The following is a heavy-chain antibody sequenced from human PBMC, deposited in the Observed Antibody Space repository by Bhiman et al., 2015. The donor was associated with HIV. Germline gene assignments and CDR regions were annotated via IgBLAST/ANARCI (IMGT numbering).Heavy chain of an antibody. CDR3: VKDSRPLYSSSSGHYYYYGMDV. CDR1: GFTFSFYG. D-gene: IGHD6-6*01. J-gene: IGHJ6*02. Sequence: VQLVESGGGVVQPGGSLRLSCAASGFTFSFYGMYWVRQAPGKGLEWVAFIRYDGSHKYYADSVKGRFTISRDNSQNTLYLQMNSLRAEDTAVYFCVKDSRPLYSSSSGHYYYYGMDVWAKGPRSPSP. CDR2: IRYDGSHK. V-gene: IGHV3-30*02.